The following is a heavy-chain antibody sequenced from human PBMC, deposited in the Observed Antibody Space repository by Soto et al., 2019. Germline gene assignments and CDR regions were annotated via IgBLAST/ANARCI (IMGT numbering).Heavy chain of an antibody. V-gene: IGHV3-72*01. D-gene: IGHD4-17*01. CDR3: ARLAPSGDPRKSSDY. Sequence: EVQLVESGGGVVQPGGSLILSSAASGFTFSDHYMDWVRQAPGQGLEWVGRTRNKANSYSTEYAASVKGRFTISRDDSKNSLYLQMNSLKTENAAVYYCARLAPSGDPRKSSDYWGQGTLVTVSS. CDR1: GFTFSDHY. CDR2: TRNKANSYST. J-gene: IGHJ4*02.